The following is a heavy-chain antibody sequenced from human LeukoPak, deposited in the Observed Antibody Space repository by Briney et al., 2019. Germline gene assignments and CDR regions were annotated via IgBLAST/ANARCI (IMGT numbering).Heavy chain of an antibody. V-gene: IGHV3-23*01. CDR3: AKVVGVYDFWSGYYKDGFDY. CDR2: ISGSGGST. Sequence: GGSLRLSCAASGFTFSSYAMSWVRQAPGKGLEWVSAISGSGGSTYYADSVKGRFTISRDNSKNTLYLQMNSLRAEDTAVYYCAKVVGVYDFWSGYYKDGFDYWGQGTLVTVSS. J-gene: IGHJ4*02. D-gene: IGHD3-3*01. CDR1: GFTFSSYA.